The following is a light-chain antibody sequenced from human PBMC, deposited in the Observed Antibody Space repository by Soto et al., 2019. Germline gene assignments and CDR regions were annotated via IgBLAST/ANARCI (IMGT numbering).Light chain of an antibody. CDR2: DAS. V-gene: IGKV3-20*01. J-gene: IGKJ5*01. CDR3: QQYGSSPPIT. CDR1: QSVSTN. Sequence: EIVLTQSPAILSVSPGERATLSCRASQSVSTNLAWFQQKPGQAPRLLIYDASSRATGIPDRFSGSGSGTDFTLTISRLEPEDSAVYYCQQYGSSPPITFGQGTRWRL.